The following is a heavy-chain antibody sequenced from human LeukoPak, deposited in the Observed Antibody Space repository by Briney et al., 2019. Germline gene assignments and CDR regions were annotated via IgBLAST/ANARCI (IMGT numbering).Heavy chain of an antibody. CDR1: GFTVSSNY. V-gene: IGHV3-66*01. D-gene: IGHD3-3*02. CDR3: ARDALISSPFDY. CDR2: IYSGGST. J-gene: IGHJ4*02. Sequence: GGSLRLSCAASGFTVSSNYMSWVRQAPGKGLEWVSVIYSGGSTYYADSVKGRFTISRDNSKNTLHLQMNSLRAEDTAVYYCARDALISSPFDYWGQGTLVTVSS.